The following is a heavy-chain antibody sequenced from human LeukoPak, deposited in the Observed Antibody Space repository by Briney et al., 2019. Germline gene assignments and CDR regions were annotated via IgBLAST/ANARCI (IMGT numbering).Heavy chain of an antibody. V-gene: IGHV4-34*01. CDR2: INHSGST. J-gene: IGHJ4*02. Sequence: SETLSLTCAVYGGSFSGYYWSWIRQPPGKGLEWIGEINHSGSTNYNPSLKSRVTISVDTSKNQFSLKLSSVTAADTAVYYCARAGDYDYIWGSYRFDYWGQGTLVTVSS. CDR3: ARAGDYDYIWGSYRFDY. CDR1: GGSFSGYY. D-gene: IGHD3-16*02.